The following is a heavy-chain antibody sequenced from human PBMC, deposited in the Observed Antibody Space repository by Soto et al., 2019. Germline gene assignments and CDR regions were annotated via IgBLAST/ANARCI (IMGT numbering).Heavy chain of an antibody. CDR3: ARTKIGSPRQLEF. V-gene: IGHV4-4*02. CDR1: GGSISDCAW. J-gene: IGHJ4*02. Sequence: QVQLQESGPGLVKPLGTLSLTCAVSGGSISDCAWWSWVRQPPGKGLEWIGEIYHSGSTNYNPSLKRRGTLSADKSKNPFPLKVNSVTAVDMAVYYCARTKIGSPRQLEFWGQGTLVTVSS. CDR2: IYHSGST. D-gene: IGHD1-1*01.